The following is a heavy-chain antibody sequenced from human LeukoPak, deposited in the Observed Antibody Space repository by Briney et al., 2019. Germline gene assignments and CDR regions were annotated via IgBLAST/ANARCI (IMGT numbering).Heavy chain of an antibody. J-gene: IGHJ4*02. CDR1: GGSISSYY. V-gene: IGHV4-4*07. CDR3: ASRYYDSSGYWSFDY. D-gene: IGHD3-22*01. Sequence: PSETLSLTCTVSGGSISSYYWSWIRQPAGKGLEWIGRIYTSGSTNYNPSLKSRVTMSVDTSKNQFSLKLSSVTAADTAVYYCASRYYDSSGYWSFDYWGQGTLVTVSS. CDR2: IYTSGST.